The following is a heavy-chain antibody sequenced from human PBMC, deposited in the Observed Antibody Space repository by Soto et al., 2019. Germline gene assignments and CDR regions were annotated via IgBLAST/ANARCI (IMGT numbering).Heavy chain of an antibody. CDR1: GGTFSSYA. CDR2: IIPMFGTA. J-gene: IGHJ6*02. Sequence: QVQLVQSGAEVKKPGSSVKVSCKASGGTFSSYAISWVRQAPGQGLEWMGGIIPMFGTADYAQKFQGRVTITADKSTSTAYMELSSLRSEDTAVYYCAAHFHWGPYNYYYGMDVWGQGTTVTVSS. V-gene: IGHV1-69*14. D-gene: IGHD7-27*01. CDR3: AAHFHWGPYNYYYGMDV.